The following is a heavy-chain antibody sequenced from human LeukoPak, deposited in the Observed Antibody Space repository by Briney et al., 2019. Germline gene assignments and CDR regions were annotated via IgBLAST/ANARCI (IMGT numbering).Heavy chain of an antibody. Sequence: PSETLSLTCSVSGASISRGSYHWGWIRQPPEKGLEWIGIIYYSGSTYYNPSLKSRLTMFVDTSKNQFSLKLSAVTAADTAVYYCARLSGYDFWSGGGFFDYWGQGILVTASS. CDR1: GASISRGSYH. D-gene: IGHD3-3*01. J-gene: IGHJ4*02. CDR2: IYYSGST. V-gene: IGHV4-39*01. CDR3: ARLSGYDFWSGGGFFDY.